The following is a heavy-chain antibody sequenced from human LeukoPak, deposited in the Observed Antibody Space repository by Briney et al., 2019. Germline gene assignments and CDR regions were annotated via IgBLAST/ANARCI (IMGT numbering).Heavy chain of an antibody. CDR3: ARQQTYYYDSSGYYQRLFDY. J-gene: IGHJ4*02. D-gene: IGHD3-22*01. V-gene: IGHV5-51*01. CDR1: GSSFTSYW. CDR2: IYPGDSDT. Sequence: GASLQISCKGSGSSFTSYWIGWVRQLPGKGLEWMGIIYPGDSDTRYSPSFQGQVTISADKSISTAYLQWSSLKASDTAMYYCARQQTYYYDSSGYYQRLFDYWGQGTLVTVSS.